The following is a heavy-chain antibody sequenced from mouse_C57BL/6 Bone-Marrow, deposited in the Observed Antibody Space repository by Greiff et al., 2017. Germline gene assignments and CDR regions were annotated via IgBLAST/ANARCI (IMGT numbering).Heavy chain of an antibody. CDR2: FHPYNDDT. D-gene: IGHD2-1*01. J-gene: IGHJ2*01. CDR1: GYTFTTYP. Sequence: VQLQESGAELVKPGASVKMSCKASGYTFTTYPIEWMKQNHGQSLEWIGNFHPYNDDTNYNEKFKGKATLTVDKSSSTVYLELSRLTSDDSAVYYCARGGNYGGYYFDYWGQGTTLTVSS. V-gene: IGHV1-47*01. CDR3: ARGGNYGGYYFDY.